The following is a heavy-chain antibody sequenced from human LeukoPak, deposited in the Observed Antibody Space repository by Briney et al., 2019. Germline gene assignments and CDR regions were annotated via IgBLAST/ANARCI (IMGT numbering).Heavy chain of an antibody. CDR2: IWSDGSNQ. D-gene: IGHD4-11*01. V-gene: IGHV3-33*03. CDR3: AKDAQRGFDYSNSLEN. Sequence: GGSLTLSCAAAKFTFSHYGMHWVRQAPRKALEWVAVIWSDGSNQYYAVSVNGRFTMTRDNSQNTLFLQMNSLRVEDTGVYYCAKDAQRGFDYSNSLENWGQGTLVTVSS. CDR1: KFTFSHYG. J-gene: IGHJ4*02.